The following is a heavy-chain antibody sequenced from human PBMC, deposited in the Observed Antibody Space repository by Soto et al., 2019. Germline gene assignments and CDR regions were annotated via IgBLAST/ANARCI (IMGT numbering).Heavy chain of an antibody. CDR2: IYYSGST. CDR1: GGSISSSSYY. CDR3: QRGGPQQLIPTPISQKIDY. V-gene: IGHV4-39*07. Sequence: SETLSLTCTVSGGSISSSSYYWGWIRQPPGKGLEWIGSIYYSGSTYYNPSLKSRVTISVDTYKNKLSLPLRSVTAADTAVYYCQRGGPQQLIPTPISQKIDYWGQGNMVTVYS. J-gene: IGHJ4*02. D-gene: IGHD6-13*01.